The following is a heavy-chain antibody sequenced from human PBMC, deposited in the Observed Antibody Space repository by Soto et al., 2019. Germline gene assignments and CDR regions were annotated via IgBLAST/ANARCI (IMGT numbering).Heavy chain of an antibody. CDR1: GFTFSSYS. Sequence: PGGALRLSCAASGFTFSSYSMSWVRQAPGKGLEWISAISGSGGSTYYADSVKGRFTISRDNSKNTLYLQMNSLRAEDTAVYYCAKARKLYPEGSWVHPWGQGTLVTVSS. J-gene: IGHJ5*02. CDR2: ISGSGGST. V-gene: IGHV3-23*01. D-gene: IGHD2-8*01. CDR3: AKARKLYPEGSWVHP.